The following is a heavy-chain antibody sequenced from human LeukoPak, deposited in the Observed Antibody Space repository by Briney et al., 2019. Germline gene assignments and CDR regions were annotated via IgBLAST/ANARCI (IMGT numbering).Heavy chain of an antibody. CDR1: ACHFTSHW. CDR2: IYPGDSDS. Sequence: GESLKIPCQGPACHFTSHWIGWVRQPPGKGLGGMGIIYPGDSDSRQSPSLRGQVHISADKSINTAYLQWNSLKASDAAMYYCARGHHVVVATATWASDAFDLWGQGRMVAVSS. D-gene: IGHD2-21*02. V-gene: IGHV5-51*01. CDR3: ARGHHVVVATATWASDAFDL. J-gene: IGHJ3*01.